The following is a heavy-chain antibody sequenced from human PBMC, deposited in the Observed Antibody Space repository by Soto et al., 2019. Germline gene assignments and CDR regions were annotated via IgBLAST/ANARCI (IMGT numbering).Heavy chain of an antibody. CDR3: ATTSGHSYGTPAYYYGMDV. CDR2: IYPGDSDT. J-gene: IGHJ6*02. CDR1: GYSFTSYW. V-gene: IGHV5-51*01. Sequence: GESLKISCKGSGYSFTSYWIGWVRQMPGKGLEWMGIIYPGDSDTRYSPSFQGQVTISADKSISTAYLQWSSLKASDTAMYYCATTSGHSYGTPAYYYGMDVWGQGTTVTVS. D-gene: IGHD5-18*01.